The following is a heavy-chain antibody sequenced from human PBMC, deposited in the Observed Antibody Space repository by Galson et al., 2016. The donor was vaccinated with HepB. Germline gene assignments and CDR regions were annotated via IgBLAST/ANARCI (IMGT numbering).Heavy chain of an antibody. CDR3: ASSDWFRYFDY. V-gene: IGHV4-39*01. CDR1: GGSIITNNW. Sequence: SETLSLTCAVSGGSIITNNWWTWVRQPPGKGLEWIGSIYYSGSTYYNPSLQSRATMSVDTSKNQFSLKLSSVTAADTAVYYCASSDWFRYFDYWGQGTLVTVSS. D-gene: IGHD3-9*01. J-gene: IGHJ4*02. CDR2: IYYSGST.